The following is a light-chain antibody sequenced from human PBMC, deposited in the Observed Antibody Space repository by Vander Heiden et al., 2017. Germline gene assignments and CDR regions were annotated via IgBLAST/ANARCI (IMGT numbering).Light chain of an antibody. CDR2: VAS. CDR3: QQSYSTPLT. J-gene: IGKJ4*01. V-gene: IGKV1-39*01. CDR1: QSIRNY. Sequence: DIQMTQSPSSLSASVGDRVTITCRASQSIRNYLNWYHQKPGKAPKLLISVASNLQSGVPSRFSGSGSGTHFTLTISSLQPEDFATYYCQQSYSTPLTFGGGTKVEIK.